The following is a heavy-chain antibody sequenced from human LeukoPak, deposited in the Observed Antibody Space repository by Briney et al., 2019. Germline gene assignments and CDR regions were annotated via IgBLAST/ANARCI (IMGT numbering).Heavy chain of an antibody. V-gene: IGHV4-59*08. J-gene: IGHJ3*02. D-gene: IGHD2-2*01. CDR2: ISYSGST. CDR1: GGSISSSH. Sequence: PSETLSLTCTVSGGSISSSHWSWIRQPPGKGLEWIGYISYSGSTNYNPSLRSRVNISKDTFKNQFSLKLSSVTAADTAVYYCARLCSSTSCYVSFDIWGQGTMVTVSS. CDR3: ARLCSSTSCYVSFDI.